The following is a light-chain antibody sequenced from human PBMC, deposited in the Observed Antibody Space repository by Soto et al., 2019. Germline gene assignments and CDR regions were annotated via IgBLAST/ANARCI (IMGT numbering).Light chain of an antibody. V-gene: IGKV3-15*01. Sequence: DRLMTQSPATLSVSPGERAPLSCRASQSVSSNLAWYQQKPGQAPRLLIYGASTRATGIPARFSGSGSGTEFTLTISSLQSEDFAVYYCQQYNNWPWAFGQGTKVDIK. CDR1: QSVSSN. J-gene: IGKJ1*01. CDR3: QQYNNWPWA. CDR2: GAS.